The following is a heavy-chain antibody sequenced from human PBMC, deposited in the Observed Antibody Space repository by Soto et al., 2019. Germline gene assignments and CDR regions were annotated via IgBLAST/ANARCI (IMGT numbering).Heavy chain of an antibody. V-gene: IGHV1-18*01. CDR3: ARDAAVGLFDY. CDR2: ISTYNGNT. CDR1: GYTFTSYG. Sequence: ASVKVSCKTSGYTFTSYGISWVRQAPGQGLEWMGWISTYNGNTNYAQKLQGRVTMTTDTSTSTAYMELRSLRSDDTAVYYCARDAAVGLFDYWGQGTLVTVSS. D-gene: IGHD1-26*01. J-gene: IGHJ4*02.